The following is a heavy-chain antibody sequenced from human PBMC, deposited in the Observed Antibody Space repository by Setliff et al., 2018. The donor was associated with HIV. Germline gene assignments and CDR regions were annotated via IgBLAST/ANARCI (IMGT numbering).Heavy chain of an antibody. CDR2: VNHNGNI. D-gene: IGHD2-21*02. CDR1: GFTFSSFA. CDR3: AISIVGVTSEMY. V-gene: IGHV4-34*08. Sequence: GSLRLSCAASGFTFSSFAMTWVRQSPGKGLEWIVEVNHNGNINYNPSLKSRVTVSVDTSKTQYSLKMISVTAADTAMYYCAISIVGVTSEMYWAQGTLVTVSS. J-gene: IGHJ4*02.